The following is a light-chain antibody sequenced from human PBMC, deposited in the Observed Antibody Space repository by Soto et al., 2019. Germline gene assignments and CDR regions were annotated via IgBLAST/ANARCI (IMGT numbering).Light chain of an antibody. V-gene: IGKV1-12*01. CDR2: HAS. CDR1: RDIGDW. J-gene: IGKJ5*01. Sequence: IQMTQSPSTVSASLGDRINISCRAARDIGDWLAWYQQRPGEAPKLPIYHASTLHSGVPPRFSGTRSGTIFTLTVSALQPEDFAAYYCQQGKTFPYTFGQGTRLEIK. CDR3: QQGKTFPYT.